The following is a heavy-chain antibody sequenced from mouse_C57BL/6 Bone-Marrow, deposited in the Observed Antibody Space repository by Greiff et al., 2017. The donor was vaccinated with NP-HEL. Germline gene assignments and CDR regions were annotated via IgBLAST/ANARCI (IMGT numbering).Heavy chain of an antibody. CDR2: IWSGGST. CDR3: ASPSIVTTCYAMDY. J-gene: IGHJ4*01. Sequence: LQESGPGLVQPSQSLSITCTVSGFSLTSYGVHWVRQSPGKGLEWLGVIWSGGSTDYNAAFISRLSISKDNSKSQVFFKMNSLQADDTAIYYCASPSIVTTCYAMDYWGQGTSVTVSS. V-gene: IGHV2-2*01. D-gene: IGHD2-5*01. CDR1: GFSLTSYG.